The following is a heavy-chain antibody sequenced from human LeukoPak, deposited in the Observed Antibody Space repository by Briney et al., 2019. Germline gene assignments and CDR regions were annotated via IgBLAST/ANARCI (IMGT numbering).Heavy chain of an antibody. V-gene: IGHV1-46*01. CDR2: INPSGGST. Sequence: ASVKVSCKASGYTFTSYAMHWVRQAPGQGLEWMGIINPSGGSTSYAQKFQGRVTMTRDTSTSTVYMELSSLRSEDTAVYYCARDRVDFWSGPSTYYYYMDVWGKGTTVTVSS. J-gene: IGHJ6*03. D-gene: IGHD3-3*01. CDR3: ARDRVDFWSGPSTYYYYMDV. CDR1: GYTFTSYA.